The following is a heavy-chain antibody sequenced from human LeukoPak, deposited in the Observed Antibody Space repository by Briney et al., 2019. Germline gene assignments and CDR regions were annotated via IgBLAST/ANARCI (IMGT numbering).Heavy chain of an antibody. V-gene: IGHV1-2*02. J-gene: IGHJ5*02. Sequence: ASVKVSCKASGYTFTGYYMHWVRQAPGQGLEWMGWINPNSGGTNYAQKFQGRVTMTRDTSISTAYMELSRLRSDDTAVYYCARDVNYDFWSGYYPKNWFDPWGQGTLVTVSS. CDR2: INPNSGGT. CDR1: GYTFTGYY. CDR3: ARDVNYDFWSGYYPKNWFDP. D-gene: IGHD3-3*01.